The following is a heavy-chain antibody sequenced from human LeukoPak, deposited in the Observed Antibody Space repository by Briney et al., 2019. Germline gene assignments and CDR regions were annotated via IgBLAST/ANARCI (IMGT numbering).Heavy chain of an antibody. CDR3: AGLGAARRDDYNPKSPFDY. Sequence: ASVKVSCKASGYTFTSYGITWVRQAPGQGLEWMGWISAYNGHTKYAQKVQGGVTMTTDTSTSTAYMELRSLRSDDAAVYYCAGLGAARRDDYNPKSPFDYWGQGTLVTVSS. D-gene: IGHD5-24*01. V-gene: IGHV1-18*01. CDR2: ISAYNGHT. CDR1: GYTFTSYG. J-gene: IGHJ4*02.